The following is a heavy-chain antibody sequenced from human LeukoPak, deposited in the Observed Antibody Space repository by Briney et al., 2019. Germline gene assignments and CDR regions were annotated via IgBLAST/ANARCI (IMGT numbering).Heavy chain of an antibody. CDR1: GXTVSSNY. V-gene: IGHV3-66*01. CDR2: IYSGGST. D-gene: IGHD4-17*01. J-gene: IGHJ4*02. CDR3: ASTFYGDSPPY. Sequence: GGSLRLSCAASGXTVSSNYMSWVRQAPGKGLEWVSVIYSGGSTYYADSVKGRFTISRDNSKNTLYLQMNSLRAEDTAVYYCASTFYGDSPPYWGQGTLVTVSS.